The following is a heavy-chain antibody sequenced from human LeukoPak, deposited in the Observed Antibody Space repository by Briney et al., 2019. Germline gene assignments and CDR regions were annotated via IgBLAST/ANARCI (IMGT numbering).Heavy chain of an antibody. J-gene: IGHJ4*02. D-gene: IGHD3-10*01. V-gene: IGHV3-33*06. Sequence: GGSLRLSCAASGFTFSSYGMHWVRQAPGKGLEWVAVIWYGGSDKYYADSVKGRFTISRDNSRNTMYLQMNSLRVEDRAVYYCAKGLYHFYGSGTFALEYWGQGTQVTVSS. CDR1: GFTFSSYG. CDR3: AKGLYHFYGSGTFALEY. CDR2: IWYGGSDK.